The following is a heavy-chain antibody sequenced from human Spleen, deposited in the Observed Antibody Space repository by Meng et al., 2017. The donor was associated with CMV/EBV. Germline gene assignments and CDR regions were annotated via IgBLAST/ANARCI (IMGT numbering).Heavy chain of an antibody. CDR3: ARTSCSSPGCYRGWGWFDP. CDR2: ITPNTGGR. V-gene: IGHV1-2*02. CDR1: GSIFSDQY. D-gene: IGHD2-2*02. Sequence: ASVKVSCKASGSIFSDQYIHWVRQARGQGLEWMGWITPNTGGRNYAQNLQGRVTLTSDTSINTAYMELSGLRSDDTAVYYCARTSCSSPGCYRGWGWFDPWGQGTLVTVSS. J-gene: IGHJ5*02.